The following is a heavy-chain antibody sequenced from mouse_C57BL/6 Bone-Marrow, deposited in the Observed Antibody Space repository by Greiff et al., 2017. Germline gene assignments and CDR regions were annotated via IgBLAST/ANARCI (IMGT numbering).Heavy chain of an antibody. CDR2: IDPENGDT. Sequence: EVKLVESGAELVRPGASVKLSCTASGFNIKDDYMHWVKQRPEQGLEWIGWIDPENGDTEYASKFQGKATITADTSSNTAYLQLSSLTSEDTAVYYCTTHDGSSYNYAMDYWGQGTSVTVSS. CDR3: TTHDGSSYNYAMDY. D-gene: IGHD1-1*01. V-gene: IGHV14-4*01. CDR1: GFNIKDDY. J-gene: IGHJ4*01.